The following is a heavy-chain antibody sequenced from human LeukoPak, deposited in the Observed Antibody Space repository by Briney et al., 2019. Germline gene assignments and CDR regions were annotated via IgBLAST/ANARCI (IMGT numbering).Heavy chain of an antibody. D-gene: IGHD3-22*01. J-gene: IGHJ4*02. Sequence: SETLSLTCTVSGGSISSSSYYWGWIRQPPGKGLEWIGSIYYSGSTYYNPSLKSRVTISVDTSKNQFSLKLSSVTAADTAVYYCARVRAPDYYDSSGYLDYWGQGTLVTVSS. CDR2: IYYSGST. CDR1: GGSISSSSYY. V-gene: IGHV4-39*07. CDR3: ARVRAPDYYDSSGYLDY.